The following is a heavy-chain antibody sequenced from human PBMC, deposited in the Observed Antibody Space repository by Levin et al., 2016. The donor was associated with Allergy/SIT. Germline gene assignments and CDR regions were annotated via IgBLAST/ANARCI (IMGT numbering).Heavy chain of an antibody. CDR3: ARGDIVVVVAANEQNYYYNMDV. Sequence: SETLSLTCAVYGGSFSGYYWSWIRQPPGKGLEWIGEVNHSGTTNYNPSLRSRVTISVDTSKNQFSLKLTSVTAADTAVYYCARGDIVVVVAANEQNYYYNMDVWGQGNTVTVSS. D-gene: IGHD2-15*01. CDR2: VNHSGTT. J-gene: IGHJ6*02. V-gene: IGHV4-34*01. CDR1: GGSFSGYY.